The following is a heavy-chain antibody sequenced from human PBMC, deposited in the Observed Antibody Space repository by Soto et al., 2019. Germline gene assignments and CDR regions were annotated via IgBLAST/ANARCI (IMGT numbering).Heavy chain of an antibody. CDR3: STRADDSKGYYRFDA. J-gene: IGHJ5*01. CDR2: INHSGRV. CDR1: GGSFSGHS. Sequence: PSETLSLTCAVYGGSFSGHSWTWIRQSPGKGLEWIGDINHSGRVNYSPSLKSRVTISLDTSKNQFSLTLSAVTAADTAMYYCSTRADDSKGYYRFDAWGQVTLVTVSS. D-gene: IGHD3-22*01. V-gene: IGHV4-34*01.